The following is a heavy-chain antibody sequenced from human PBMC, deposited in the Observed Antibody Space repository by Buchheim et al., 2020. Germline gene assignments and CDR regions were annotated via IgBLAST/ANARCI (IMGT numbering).Heavy chain of an antibody. Sequence: EVQLVESGGGLVQPGGSLRLSCAASGFTFSSYEMNWVRQAPGKGLEWVSYISSSGSTIYYADSVKGRFTISRDNAKNSLYLQMNSLRAEETAVYYCAGDQGIVVVPRYYYYGMDVWGQGTT. J-gene: IGHJ6*02. CDR2: ISSSGSTI. CDR3: AGDQGIVVVPRYYYYGMDV. CDR1: GFTFSSYE. D-gene: IGHD2-2*01. V-gene: IGHV3-48*03.